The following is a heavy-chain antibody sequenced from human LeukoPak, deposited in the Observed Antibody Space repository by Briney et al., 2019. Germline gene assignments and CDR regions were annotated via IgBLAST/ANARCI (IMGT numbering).Heavy chain of an antibody. Sequence: SETLSLTCAVSGSSISSGYYRGWIRQPPGKGPEWIGTIYHGESTYYNPSLKSRVTISVDTSKNQFSLKLSSVTAAGTAVYYCARWTSGIWGQGTLVTVSS. J-gene: IGHJ4*02. CDR2: IYHGEST. CDR3: ARWTSGI. D-gene: IGHD1-26*01. CDR1: GSSISSGYY. V-gene: IGHV4-38-2*01.